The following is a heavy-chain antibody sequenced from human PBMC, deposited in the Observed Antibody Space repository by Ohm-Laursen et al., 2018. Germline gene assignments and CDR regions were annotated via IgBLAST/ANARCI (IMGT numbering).Heavy chain of an antibody. V-gene: IGHV3-33*05. Sequence: SLRLSCTASGFTFSRYGFHWVRQAPGKGLEWVADIAYDGSTKYHAESVKGRFTISRDNSKNTLYLQMNSLGAEDTAVYYCARDSTYGSGRTYGMDVWGQGTTVTVSS. CDR3: ARDSTYGSGRTYGMDV. J-gene: IGHJ6*02. D-gene: IGHD3-10*01. CDR1: GFTFSRYG. CDR2: IAYDGSTK.